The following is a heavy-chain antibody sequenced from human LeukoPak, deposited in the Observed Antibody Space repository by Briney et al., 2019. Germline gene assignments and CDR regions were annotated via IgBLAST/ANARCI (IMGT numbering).Heavy chain of an antibody. Sequence: GGSLRLSCAASGFTFSNSAMSWVRQAPGKGLEWVSTLSGSGITTYYADSVKGRFTISRDNSKNSLYLQMNSLRAEDTAVYYCAKGIYSSGWSYFDYWGHGTLVTVSS. J-gene: IGHJ4*01. D-gene: IGHD6-19*01. CDR1: GFTFSNSA. V-gene: IGHV3-23*01. CDR2: LSGSGITT. CDR3: AKGIYSSGWSYFDY.